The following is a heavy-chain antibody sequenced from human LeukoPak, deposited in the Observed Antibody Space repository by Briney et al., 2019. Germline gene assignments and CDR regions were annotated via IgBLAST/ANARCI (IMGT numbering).Heavy chain of an antibody. J-gene: IGHJ6*03. V-gene: IGHV4-59*01. Sequence: SETLSLTCTVSGGSISSYYWSWIRQPPGKGLEWIGYIYYSGSTNYNPSLKSRVTISVDTSKNQFSLKLSSVTAADTAVYYCARETVTKGYNCYYYVDVWGKGTTVTVSS. D-gene: IGHD2-21*02. CDR2: IYYSGST. CDR3: ARETVTKGYNCYYYVDV. CDR1: GGSISSYY.